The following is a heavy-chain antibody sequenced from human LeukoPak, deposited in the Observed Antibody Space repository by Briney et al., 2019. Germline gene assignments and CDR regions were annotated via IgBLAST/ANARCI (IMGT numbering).Heavy chain of an antibody. J-gene: IGHJ6*02. Sequence: KPGASVKGSCKASGYTFTSYGISWVRQAPGQRLEWMGWISAYNGNTNYAQKLQGRVTMTTDTSTSTAYMELRSLRSDDTAVYYCASGPILFAEGYYYYGMDVWGQGTTVTVSS. CDR1: GYTFTSYG. CDR3: ASGPILFAEGYYYYGMDV. CDR2: ISAYNGNT. V-gene: IGHV1-18*01.